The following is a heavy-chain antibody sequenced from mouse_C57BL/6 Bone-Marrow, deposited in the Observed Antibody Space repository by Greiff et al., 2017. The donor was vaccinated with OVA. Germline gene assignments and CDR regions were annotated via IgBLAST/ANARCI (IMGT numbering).Heavy chain of an antibody. CDR3: ARGGYISAVVSAEDFGY. J-gene: IGHJ2*01. V-gene: IGHV5-17*01. Sequence: EVQLVESGAGLVKPGGSLKLSCAASGFTFSDYGMHWARQAPEKGLEWVAYISSGSSTIYYADTVKGRFTLSRDNAKNTLFLQLTSLRSEDTAMYYWARGGYISAVVSAEDFGYWGQGTTLTVSS. D-gene: IGHD1-1*01. CDR1: GFTFSDYG. CDR2: ISSGSSTI.